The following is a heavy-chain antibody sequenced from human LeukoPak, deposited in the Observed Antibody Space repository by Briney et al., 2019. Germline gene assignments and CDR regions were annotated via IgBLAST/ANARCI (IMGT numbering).Heavy chain of an antibody. CDR2: LSTSTTRT. D-gene: IGHD3-9*01. J-gene: IGHJ4*02. Sequence: AGGSLRLSCAASGFTFSTYGMSWVRQAPGKGLEWVSTLSTSTTRTYYADSVKGRFTISRDNSKRTLYLQMNSLRAEDTAVYYCAKDSGVLRHFDWLSYFDYWGQGTLVTVSS. CDR1: GFTFSTYG. CDR3: AKDSGVLRHFDWLSYFDY. V-gene: IGHV3-23*01.